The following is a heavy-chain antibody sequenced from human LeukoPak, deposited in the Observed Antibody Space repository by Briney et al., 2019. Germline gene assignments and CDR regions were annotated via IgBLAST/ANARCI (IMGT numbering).Heavy chain of an antibody. J-gene: IGHJ4*02. V-gene: IGHV4-34*01. D-gene: IGHD2-15*01. CDR1: GGSFSDYY. CDR3: ARGRRSRCSGGSCYSIPRDGYYFDY. Sequence: SETLSLTCAVYGGSFSDYYWNWIRQPPGKGLEWIGEINHSGSTNYNPSLKSRVTISVDTSKNQFSLKLNSVTAADTAVYYCARGRRSRCSGGSCYSIPRDGYYFDYWGQGTLVTVSS. CDR2: INHSGST.